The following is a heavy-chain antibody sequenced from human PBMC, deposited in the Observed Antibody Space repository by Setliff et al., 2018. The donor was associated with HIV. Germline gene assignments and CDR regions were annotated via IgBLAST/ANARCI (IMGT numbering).Heavy chain of an antibody. CDR3: ASKGGSENYPDSDAFDI. V-gene: IGHV1-46*01. CDR2: VNTVGGGA. D-gene: IGHD3-10*01. CDR1: GYTFTNYY. Sequence: ASVKVSCKTSGYTFTNYYMHWMRQAPGQGLEWMGVVNTVGGGASYAQKFQARVTMTRDTSTSTVYLELRSLRSEDTAVYFCASKGGSENYPDSDAFDIWGQGTLVTVS. J-gene: IGHJ3*02.